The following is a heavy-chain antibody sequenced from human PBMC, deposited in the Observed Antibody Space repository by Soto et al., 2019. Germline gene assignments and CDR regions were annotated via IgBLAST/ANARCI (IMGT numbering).Heavy chain of an antibody. CDR3: ARYYGSGSYYNGNWFDP. J-gene: IGHJ5*02. D-gene: IGHD3-10*01. CDR1: GGSISSGGYY. V-gene: IGHV4-31*03. Sequence: PSETLSLTCTVSGGSISSGGYYWSWIRQHPGKGLEWIGYIYYSGSTYYNPSLKSRVTISVDTSKNQSSLKLSSVAAADTAVYYCARYYGSGSYYNGNWFDPWGQGTLVTVSS. CDR2: IYYSGST.